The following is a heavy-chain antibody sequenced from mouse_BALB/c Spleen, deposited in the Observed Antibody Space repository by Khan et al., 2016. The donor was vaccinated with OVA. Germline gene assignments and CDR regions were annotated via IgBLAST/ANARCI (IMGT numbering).Heavy chain of an antibody. CDR1: GYSFTGYF. Sequence: EVQLKESGPELVRPGPSVKISCTASGYSFTGYFMNWVMQSHGKSLEWIGRINPHIGETFYNQRFKDQATLTVDESSSPSYMELRTLASEDSAIYYCTRSYRSDFDYWGQGTTLTVSS. V-gene: IGHV1-20*02. CDR3: TRSYRSDFDY. CDR2: INPHIGET. J-gene: IGHJ2*01. D-gene: IGHD1-1*01.